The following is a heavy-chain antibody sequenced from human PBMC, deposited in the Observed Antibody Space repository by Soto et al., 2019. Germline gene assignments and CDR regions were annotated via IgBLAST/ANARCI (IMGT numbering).Heavy chain of an antibody. D-gene: IGHD5-18*01. CDR2: IYSGGST. J-gene: IGHJ5*02. CDR3: ARGPERGYSYGGGGWFDP. V-gene: IGHV3-66*01. Sequence: GGSLRLSCAASGFTVSSNYMSWVRQAPGKGLEWVSVIYSGGSTYYADSVKGRFTISRDNSKNTLYLQMNSLRAEDTAVYYCARGPERGYSYGGGGWFDPWGQGTLVTVSS. CDR1: GFTVSSNY.